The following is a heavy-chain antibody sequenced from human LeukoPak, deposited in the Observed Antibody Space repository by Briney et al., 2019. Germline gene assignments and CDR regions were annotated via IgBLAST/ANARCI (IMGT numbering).Heavy chain of an antibody. Sequence: GGSLRLSCAASGFTFSSYSTNWVRQAPGNGLEWVSSISSSSSYIYYADSVKGRFTISRDNAKNSLYLQMNSLRAEDTAVYYCARDHHSSGWSRGFDYWGQGTLVTVSS. J-gene: IGHJ4*02. CDR2: ISSSSSYI. V-gene: IGHV3-21*01. CDR3: ARDHHSSGWSRGFDY. D-gene: IGHD6-19*01. CDR1: GFTFSSYS.